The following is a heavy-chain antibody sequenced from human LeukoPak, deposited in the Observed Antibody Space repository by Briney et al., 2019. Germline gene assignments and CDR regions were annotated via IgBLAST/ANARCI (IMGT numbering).Heavy chain of an antibody. Sequence: GGSLRLSCAASGFTFSNYGMHWVRQAPGKGLEWVAVIWYDGSDKYHADSVKGRFTISRDNSKNTLYLQMNILRVEDTAVYYCARPVVLGAYLRGAYYFDSWGQGTLVTVSS. CDR3: ARPVVLGAYLRGAYYFDS. CDR2: IWYDGSDK. J-gene: IGHJ4*02. CDR1: GFTFSNYG. D-gene: IGHD3-16*01. V-gene: IGHV3-33*01.